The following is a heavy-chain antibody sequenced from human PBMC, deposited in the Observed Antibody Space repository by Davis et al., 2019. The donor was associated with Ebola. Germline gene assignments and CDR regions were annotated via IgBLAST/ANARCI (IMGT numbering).Heavy chain of an antibody. D-gene: IGHD2-2*01. V-gene: IGHV3-30*02. CDR1: GFTFSSYG. CDR2: IRYDGSNK. CDR3: ARRKGCSSRSLPLGCWFDP. J-gene: IGHJ5*02. Sequence: GESLKISCAASGFTFSSYGMHWVRQAPGKGLEWVAFIRYDGSNKYYADSVKGRFTISRDNSKNTLYLQMNSLRAEDTAVYYCARRKGCSSRSLPLGCWFDPWGQGTLVTVSS.